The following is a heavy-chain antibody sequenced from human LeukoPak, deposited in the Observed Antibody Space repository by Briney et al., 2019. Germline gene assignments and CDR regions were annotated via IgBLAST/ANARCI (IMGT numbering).Heavy chain of an antibody. Sequence: GGSLRLSCAGSGFTSSSYSMNWVRQAPGKGLEWVANIKQDGSEKYYVDSVKGRFTISRDNAKNSLYLQMNSLRAEDTAVYYCARYTTAGYSSGWYGPSFDYWGQGTLVTVSS. CDR2: IKQDGSEK. V-gene: IGHV3-7*01. CDR3: ARYTTAGYSSGWYGPSFDY. J-gene: IGHJ4*02. CDR1: GFTSSSYS. D-gene: IGHD6-19*01.